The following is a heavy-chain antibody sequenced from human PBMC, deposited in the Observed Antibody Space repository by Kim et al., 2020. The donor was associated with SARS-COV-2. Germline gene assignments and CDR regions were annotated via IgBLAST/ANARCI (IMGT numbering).Heavy chain of an antibody. CDR2: IIPIFGTA. V-gene: IGHV1-69*13. D-gene: IGHD3-10*01. CDR3: ARVVRRQWFGELTPFYYYGMDV. J-gene: IGHJ6*02. Sequence: SVKVSCKASGGTFSSYAISWVRQAPGQGLEWMGGIIPIFGTANYAQKFQGRVTITADESTSTAYMELSSLRSEDTAVYYCARVVRRQWFGELTPFYYYGMDVWGQGTTVTVSS. CDR1: GGTFSSYA.